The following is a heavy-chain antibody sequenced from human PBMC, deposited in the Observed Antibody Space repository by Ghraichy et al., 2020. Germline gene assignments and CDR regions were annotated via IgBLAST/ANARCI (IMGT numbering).Heavy chain of an antibody. J-gene: IGHJ3*02. D-gene: IGHD1-20*01. Sequence: SRPTLVKPTQTLTLTCTISGLSITTTSVGVAWIRQPPGEALDWLAMIYWNDDDRYSPSLRSRLTITKDTSKNQVVLTMTNMDPVDTATYYCAHSSAITNNWNRAAFDIWGQGTVVTVSS. V-gene: IGHV2-5*01. CDR3: AHSSAITNNWNRAAFDI. CDR1: GLSITTTSVG. CDR2: IYWNDDD.